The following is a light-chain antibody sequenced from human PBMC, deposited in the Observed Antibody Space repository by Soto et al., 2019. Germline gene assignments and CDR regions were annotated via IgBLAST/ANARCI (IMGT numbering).Light chain of an antibody. CDR2: DTN. CDR1: TGAVTGTHY. CDR3: LLSYGSVAV. J-gene: IGLJ3*02. V-gene: IGLV7-46*01. Sequence: QAVVTQHPSLTVSPGGTVTLTCASSTGAVTGTHYAYWFQQKPGQAPRTLIYDTNNEHSWTPVRFSGSLLGGKAALTLSGAQPEDEAGYYCLLSYGSVAVFGGGTKLTVL.